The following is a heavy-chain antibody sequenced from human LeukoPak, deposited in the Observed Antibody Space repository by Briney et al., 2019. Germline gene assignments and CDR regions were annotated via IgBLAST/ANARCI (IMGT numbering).Heavy chain of an antibody. CDR2: IRYDGSNQ. J-gene: IGHJ6*03. V-gene: IGHV3-30*02. CDR1: GFTFSSYG. Sequence: GGSLRLSCAASGFTFSSYGMHWVRQAPGKGLEWVAFIRYDGSNQYYADSVKGRFTITRDNAKNSLYLQMNSLRSDDTAVYYCARDGTSLWGSYRYPYYYYYMDVWGQGTTVTVSS. D-gene: IGHD3-16*02. CDR3: ARDGTSLWGSYRYPYYYYYMDV.